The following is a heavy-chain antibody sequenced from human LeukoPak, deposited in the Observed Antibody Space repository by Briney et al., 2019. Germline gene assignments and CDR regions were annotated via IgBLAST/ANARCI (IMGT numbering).Heavy chain of an antibody. CDR3: ARADSPGASFHY. V-gene: IGHV1-8*03. Sequence: SVKVSCKASGYRFSSYDINWVRQATGQGLEWMAYMNPNSGNTVFAQNFRDRLTITRSDSMSTAYMELTSLRSQDTAVYYCARADSPGASFHYWGQGTLVTVSS. CDR1: GYRFSSYD. D-gene: IGHD1-26*01. CDR2: MNPNSGNT. J-gene: IGHJ4*02.